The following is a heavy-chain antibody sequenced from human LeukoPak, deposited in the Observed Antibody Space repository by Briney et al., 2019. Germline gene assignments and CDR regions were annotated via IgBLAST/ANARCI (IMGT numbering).Heavy chain of an antibody. V-gene: IGHV4-59*02. CDR1: GGSVTDYY. CDR3: ARDNVAGTYTFDY. CDR2: IYYTGT. D-gene: IGHD6-19*01. J-gene: IGHJ4*02. Sequence: SETLSLTCTVSGGSVTDYYWSWIRQSPGKGLEWIGYIYYTGTSYNPSLKSRVTISADMSKNHFSLRLSSVTAADTAVYYCARDNVAGTYTFDYWGQGTLVTVSS.